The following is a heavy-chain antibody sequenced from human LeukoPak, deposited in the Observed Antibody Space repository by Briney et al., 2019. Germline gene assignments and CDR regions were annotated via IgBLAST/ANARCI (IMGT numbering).Heavy chain of an antibody. CDR2: IIPIFGTA. V-gene: IGHV1-69*05. D-gene: IGHD2-2*01. CDR1: GGTFSSYA. Sequence: ASVKVSCKASGGTFSSYAISWVRQAPGQGLEWMGRIIPIFGTANYAQKFQGRATITTDESTSTAYMELSSLRSEDTAVYYCARAYCSSTSCYFWSYMDVWGKGTTVTVSS. CDR3: ARAYCSSTSCYFWSYMDV. J-gene: IGHJ6*03.